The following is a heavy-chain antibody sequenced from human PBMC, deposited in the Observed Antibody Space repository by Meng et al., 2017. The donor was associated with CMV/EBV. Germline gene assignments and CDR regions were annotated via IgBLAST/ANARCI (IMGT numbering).Heavy chain of an antibody. CDR2: INPSGGST. D-gene: IGHD3-22*01. CDR1: GGTFSSYA. CDR3: AREGAYYYDSSGYGDAFDI. V-gene: IGHV1-46*01. Sequence: ASVKVSCKASGGTFSSYAISWVRQAPGQGLEWMGIINPSGGSTSYAQKFQGRVTMTRDTSTSTVYMELSSLRSEDTAVYYCAREGAYYYDSSGYGDAFDIWGQGTMVTVSS. J-gene: IGHJ3*02.